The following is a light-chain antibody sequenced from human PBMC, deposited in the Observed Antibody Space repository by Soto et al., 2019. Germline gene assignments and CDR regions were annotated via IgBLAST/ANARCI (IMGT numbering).Light chain of an antibody. J-gene: IGKJ2*01. CDR2: AAS. V-gene: IGKV3-15*01. Sequence: EIVMTQSPDTLSVSPGERATLSCRASQSISSDLAWYQQKPGQAPRLLIYAASARATGIPARFSGSGSGKQFPLPISSLQSEDVAVYYCQQYNNWPLYTFGRGTKLEIK. CDR1: QSISSD. CDR3: QQYNNWPLYT.